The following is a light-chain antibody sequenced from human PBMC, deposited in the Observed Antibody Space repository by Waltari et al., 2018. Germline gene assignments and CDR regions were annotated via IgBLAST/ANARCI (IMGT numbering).Light chain of an antibody. J-gene: IGLJ3*02. V-gene: IGLV2-23*02. CDR3: CSYSGSHMV. Sequence: QSALTQPASVSGSQGQSITISCTGTSSDVGSFNLVSWYQQSPGKAPKVIIYDVNQRSSVVSDRFSGSKSGNSSTLTISGLQAEDEAAYHFCSYSGSHMVFGGGTWLTV. CDR1: SSDVGSFNL. CDR2: DVN.